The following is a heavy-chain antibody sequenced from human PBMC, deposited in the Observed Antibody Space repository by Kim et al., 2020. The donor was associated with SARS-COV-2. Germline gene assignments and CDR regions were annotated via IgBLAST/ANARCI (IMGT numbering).Heavy chain of an antibody. Sequence: GGSLRLSCAASGFTFSSYWMHWVRQAPGKGLVWVSRINSDGSSTSYADSVKGRFTISRDNAKNTLYLQMNSLRAEDTAVYYCARSYSSGWYHYYYGMDVWGQGTTVTVSS. CDR2: INSDGSST. CDR3: ARSYSSGWYHYYYGMDV. J-gene: IGHJ6*02. CDR1: GFTFSSYW. V-gene: IGHV3-74*01. D-gene: IGHD6-19*01.